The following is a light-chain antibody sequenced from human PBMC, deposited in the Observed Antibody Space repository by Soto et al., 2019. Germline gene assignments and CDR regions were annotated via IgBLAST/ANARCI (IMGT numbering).Light chain of an antibody. CDR2: GAS. Sequence: EIVMTQSPATLSVSPGERATLSCGASQSVSSNLAWYQQKPGQAPRLLIYGASTRATGIPARFSGSGSGTEFTLTISSLQSEDFALYYCQQYNNWPRTLGQGTKVEIK. J-gene: IGKJ1*01. V-gene: IGKV3-15*01. CDR3: QQYNNWPRT. CDR1: QSVSSN.